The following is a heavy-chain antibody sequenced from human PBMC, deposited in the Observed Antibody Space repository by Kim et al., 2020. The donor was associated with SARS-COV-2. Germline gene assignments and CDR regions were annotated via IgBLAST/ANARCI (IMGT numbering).Heavy chain of an antibody. J-gene: IGHJ4*02. Sequence: ADSWKGRFTISRDNSKNTVFLQMNSLRAEDTAVYYCAKVRSAVTTAASNYWGQGTLVTVSS. V-gene: IGHV3-23*01. D-gene: IGHD4-17*01. CDR3: AKVRSAVTTAASNY.